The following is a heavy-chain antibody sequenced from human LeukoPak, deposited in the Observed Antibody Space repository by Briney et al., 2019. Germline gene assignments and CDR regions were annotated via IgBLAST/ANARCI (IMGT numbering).Heavy chain of an antibody. CDR2: IYSGGST. CDR3: VRSVTTVGLGAFDI. CDR1: GFTVSNNY. Sequence: GGSLRLSCAASGFTVSNNYMSWVRQAPGKGLEWVSVIYSGGSTYNADSVKGRFTISRDNSKNTLYLQMNSLRAEDTAVYYCVRSVTTVGLGAFDIWGQGTMVTVSS. D-gene: IGHD4-11*01. V-gene: IGHV3-53*01. J-gene: IGHJ3*02.